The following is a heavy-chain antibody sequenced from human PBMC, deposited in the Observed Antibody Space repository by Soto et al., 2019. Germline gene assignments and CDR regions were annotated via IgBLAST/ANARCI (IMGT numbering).Heavy chain of an antibody. CDR1: GYNFSNRW. CDR2: IYPGDSDT. J-gene: IGHJ4*02. Sequence: GESLKVSWKGSGYNFSNRWIGWVGQMPWKGLEWMGIIYPGDSDTKYSPSFEGHVTISADKSITTAYLQWSSLKASDTAMYSCARQDCSNSIYYRHFGYWGQETQVAVSS. V-gene: IGHV5-51*01. D-gene: IGHD2-8*01. CDR3: ARQDCSNSIYYRHFGY.